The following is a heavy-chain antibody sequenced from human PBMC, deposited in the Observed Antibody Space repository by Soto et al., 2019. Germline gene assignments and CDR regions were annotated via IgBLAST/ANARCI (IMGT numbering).Heavy chain of an antibody. CDR3: AGGDIVALFDFDY. D-gene: IGHD5-12*01. CDR2: IWYDGSNK. J-gene: IGHJ4*02. CDR1: GFTFSSYG. Sequence: GGSLRLSCAASGFTFSSYGMHWVRQAPGKGLEWVAVIWYDGSNKYYADSVKGRFTISRDNSKNTLYLQMNSLRAEDTAVYYCAGGDIVALFDFDYWGQGTLVTVSS. V-gene: IGHV3-33*01.